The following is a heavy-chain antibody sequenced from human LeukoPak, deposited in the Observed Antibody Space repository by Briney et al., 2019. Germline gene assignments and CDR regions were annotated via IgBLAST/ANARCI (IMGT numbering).Heavy chain of an antibody. D-gene: IGHD3-10*01. J-gene: IGHJ5*02. CDR1: GFTFSSYW. CDR3: ARGVKVENWFDP. CDR2: INSDGSST. V-gene: IGHV3-74*01. Sequence: GGSLRLSCAASGFTFSSYWMHWVRQAPGKGLVWVSRINSDGSSTSYADSVKGRFTISRDNAENTLYLQMNSLRAEDTAVYYCARGVKVENWFDPWGQGTLVTVSS.